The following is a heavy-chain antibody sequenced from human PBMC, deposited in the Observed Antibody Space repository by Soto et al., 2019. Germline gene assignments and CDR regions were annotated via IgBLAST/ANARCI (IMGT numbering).Heavy chain of an antibody. Sequence: PSQTLSLTCAISGDSVSSNSAAWNWIRQSPSRGLEWLGRTYYRSKWYNDYAVSVKSRITINPDTSKNQFSLQLNSVTPEDTAVYYCARSTTVVTPEYYYYGMDVWGQGTTVTVSS. V-gene: IGHV6-1*01. CDR2: TYYRSKWYN. CDR1: GDSVSSNSAA. CDR3: ARSTTVVTPEYYYYGMDV. D-gene: IGHD4-17*01. J-gene: IGHJ6*02.